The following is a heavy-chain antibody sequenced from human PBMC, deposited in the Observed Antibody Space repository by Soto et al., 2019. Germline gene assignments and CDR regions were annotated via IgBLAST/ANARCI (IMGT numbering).Heavy chain of an antibody. CDR3: ARAGDSSGPVALGY. J-gene: IGHJ4*02. Sequence: SETLSLTCAVSGGSISSGGYSLSWIRQPPGKGLEWIGYIYHSGSTYYNPSLKSRVTISVDRSKNQFSLKLSSVTAADTAVYYCARAGDSSGPVALGYWGQGTLVTVSS. CDR1: GGSISSGGYS. D-gene: IGHD6-19*01. V-gene: IGHV4-30-2*01. CDR2: IYHSGST.